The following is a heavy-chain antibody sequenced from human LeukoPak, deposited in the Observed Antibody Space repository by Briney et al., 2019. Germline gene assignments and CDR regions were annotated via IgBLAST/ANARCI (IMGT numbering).Heavy chain of an antibody. V-gene: IGHV1-18*01. D-gene: IGHD1-26*01. J-gene: IGHJ5*02. Sequence: ASVKVSCKASGYTFTIYGISWVRQAPGQGLEWMGCISAYNGNTNYAQKLQGRVTMTTDTSTSTAYMELRSLRYDDTDVYYCARDLEGAASAAWFDPWGQGTLVTVSS. CDR2: ISAYNGNT. CDR3: ARDLEGAASAAWFDP. CDR1: GYTFTIYG.